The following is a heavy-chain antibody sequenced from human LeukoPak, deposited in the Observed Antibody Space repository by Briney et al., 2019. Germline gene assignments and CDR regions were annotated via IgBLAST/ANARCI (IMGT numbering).Heavy chain of an antibody. Sequence: GGSLRLSCAASGFTFSNFAMHWVRQAPGKGLEWVSYISSSSSTIYYADSVKGRFTISRDNAKNSLYLQMNSLRAEDTAVYYCAGGRRCMDVWGQGTTVTVSS. CDR1: GFTFSNFA. CDR3: AGGRRCMDV. V-gene: IGHV3-48*01. J-gene: IGHJ6*02. CDR2: ISSSSSTI.